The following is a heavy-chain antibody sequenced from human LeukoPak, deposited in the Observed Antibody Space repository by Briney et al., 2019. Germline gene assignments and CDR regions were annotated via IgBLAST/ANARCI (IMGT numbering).Heavy chain of an antibody. V-gene: IGHV1-46*01. CDR2: INPSGGST. Sequence: ASVKLSCKASGYTFTSYYMHWVRQAPGQGLEWMGIINPSGGSTSYAQKFQGRVTMTRDTSTSTVYMELSSLRSEDTAVYYCARQEQDIVVVVAANWFDPWAREPWSPSPQ. CDR1: GYTFTSYY. D-gene: IGHD2-15*01. CDR3: ARQEQDIVVVVAANWFDP. J-gene: IGHJ5*02.